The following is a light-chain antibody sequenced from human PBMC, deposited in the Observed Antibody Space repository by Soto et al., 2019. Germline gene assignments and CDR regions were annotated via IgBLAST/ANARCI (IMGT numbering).Light chain of an antibody. V-gene: IGLV1-44*01. J-gene: IGLJ1*01. Sequence: HSVLTQPPSASGTPGQRVTISCSGRSSNIGSNTVNWYQQLPGTAPKLLIYSNNQRPSGVPDRFSGSKSGTSASLAISGLQSEDEADYYCEAWDDSLNGLNYVFGTG. CDR3: EAWDDSLNGLNYV. CDR1: SSNIGSNT. CDR2: SNN.